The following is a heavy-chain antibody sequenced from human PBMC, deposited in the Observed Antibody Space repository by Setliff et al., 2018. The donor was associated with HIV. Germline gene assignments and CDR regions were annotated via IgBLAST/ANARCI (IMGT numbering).Heavy chain of an antibody. CDR3: ARGRNYDSSGYGDYYYHMDV. D-gene: IGHD3-22*01. CDR1: GGTFSSYP. CDR2: IIPIFGTT. J-gene: IGHJ6*03. V-gene: IGHV1-69*13. Sequence: SVKVSCKASGGTFSSYPISWVRQAPGQGLEWMGGIIPIFGTTHYAQKFQGRVTVTADESTSTAYMQLSSLRSDDTAVYYCARGRNYDSSGYGDYYYHMDVWGKGTTVTVSS.